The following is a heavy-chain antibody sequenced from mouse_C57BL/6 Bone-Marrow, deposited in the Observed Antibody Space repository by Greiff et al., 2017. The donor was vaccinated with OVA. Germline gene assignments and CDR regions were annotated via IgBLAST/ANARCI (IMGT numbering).Heavy chain of an antibody. Sequence: QVQLQQPGAELVKPGASVKLSCKASGYTFTSYWMQWVKQRPGQGLEWIGEIDPSDSYTNYNQKFKGKATLTVDTSSSTAYMQLSSLTSEDSAVYYCARSPHYYGSSLWFAYWGQGTLVTVSA. CDR3: ARSPHYYGSSLWFAY. CDR2: IDPSDSYT. CDR1: GYTFTSYW. J-gene: IGHJ3*01. V-gene: IGHV1-50*01. D-gene: IGHD1-1*01.